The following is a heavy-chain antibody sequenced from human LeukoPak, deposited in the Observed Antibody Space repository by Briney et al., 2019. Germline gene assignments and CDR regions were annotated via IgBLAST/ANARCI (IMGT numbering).Heavy chain of an antibody. CDR1: GYTFTGYY. CDR2: INPNSGGT. D-gene: IGHD6-19*01. V-gene: IGHV1-2*02. Sequence: ASVKISCKASGYTFTGYYMHWVRQAPGQGLEWMGWINPNSGGTNYAQKFQGRVTMTRDTSISTAYMELSRLRSDDTAVYYCARVMAVAGDYFDYWGQGTLVTVSS. J-gene: IGHJ4*02. CDR3: ARVMAVAGDYFDY.